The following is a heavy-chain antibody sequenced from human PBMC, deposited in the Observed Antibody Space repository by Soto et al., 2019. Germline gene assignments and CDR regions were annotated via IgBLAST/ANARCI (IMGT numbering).Heavy chain of an antibody. CDR3: ARDRGNGRNYERNYCYYGMDV. D-gene: IGHD1-7*01. V-gene: IGHV6-1*01. J-gene: IGHJ6*02. CDR2: TYYRSKWYN. Sequence: SQTLSLTCAISGDSVSSNSAAWNWIRQSPSRGLEWLGRTYYRSKWYNDYAVSVKSRITINPDTSKNQFSLQLNSVTPEDTAAYYCARDRGNGRNYERNYCYYGMDVWGQGTTVTVSS. CDR1: GDSVSSNSAA.